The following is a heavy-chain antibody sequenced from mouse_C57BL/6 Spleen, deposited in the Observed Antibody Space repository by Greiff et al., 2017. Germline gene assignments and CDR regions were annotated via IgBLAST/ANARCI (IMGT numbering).Heavy chain of an antibody. D-gene: IGHD1-1*01. CDR1: GFTFSSYA. Sequence: DVKLVESGGGLVKPGGSLKLSCAASGFTFSSYAMSWVRQTPEKRLEWVATISDGGSYTYYPDNVKGRFTISRDNAKNNLYLQMSHLKSEDTAMYYCARDKLRSSMDYWGQGTSVTVSS. CDR3: ARDKLRSSMDY. CDR2: ISDGGSYT. J-gene: IGHJ4*01. V-gene: IGHV5-4*01.